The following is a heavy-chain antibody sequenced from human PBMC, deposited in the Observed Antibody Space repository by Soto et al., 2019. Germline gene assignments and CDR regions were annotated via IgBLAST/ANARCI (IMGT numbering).Heavy chain of an antibody. V-gene: IGHV3-48*01. CDR2: ISSSSSTI. CDR3: ASWNDFWTYYYMDV. Sequence: GGSLRLSCAASGFTFSSYSMNWVRQAPGKGLEWVSYISSSSSTIYYADSVKGRFTISRDNAKNSLYLQMNSLRAEDTAVYYCASWNDFWTYYYMDVWGKGTTVTVSS. J-gene: IGHJ6*03. D-gene: IGHD3-3*01. CDR1: GFTFSSYS.